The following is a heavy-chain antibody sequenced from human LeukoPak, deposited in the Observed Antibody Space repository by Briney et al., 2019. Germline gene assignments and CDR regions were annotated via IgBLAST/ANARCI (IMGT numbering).Heavy chain of an antibody. CDR2: IYYSGST. J-gene: IGHJ1*01. CDR1: GYSISSGYY. Sequence: PSETLSLTCTVSGYSISSGYYWSWIRQPPGKGLEWIGYIYYSGSTYYNPSLKSRVTISVDTSKNQFSLKLSSVTAADTAVYYCARVDGDSSGYYSALTGYSRQLPGYLFQHWGQGTLVTVSP. V-gene: IGHV4-30-4*01. D-gene: IGHD3-22*01. CDR3: ARVDGDSSGYYSALTGYSRQLPGYLFQH.